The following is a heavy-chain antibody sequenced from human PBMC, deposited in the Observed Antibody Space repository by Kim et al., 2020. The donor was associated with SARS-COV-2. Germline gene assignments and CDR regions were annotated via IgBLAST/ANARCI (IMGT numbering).Heavy chain of an antibody. V-gene: IGHV3-66*01. CDR2: RGGGT. CDR3: GRDYDY. J-gene: IGHJ4*02. Sequence: RGGGTDCADPVEGRFTISRDNSKNTLYLQMNSLRSEDTAVYYCGRDYDYWGQGTLVTVSS.